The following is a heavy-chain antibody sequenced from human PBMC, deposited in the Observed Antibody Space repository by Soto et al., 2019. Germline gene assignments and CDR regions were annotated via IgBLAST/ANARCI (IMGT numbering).Heavy chain of an antibody. D-gene: IGHD2-15*01. V-gene: IGHV2-5*01. CDR2: IFWNGDK. CDR3: ARRVIEPATPQLDY. J-gene: IGHJ4*02. CDR1: GFSLTASGEG. Sequence: QITLKESGPTLVKPTQTLTLTCTFSGFSLTASGEGVAWIRQPPGKALEWLALIFWNGDKFYSSSLRSRLTISKDTSKNQVVLTMTNMDPEDAATYDCARRVIEPATPQLDYWGRGTLVTVSS.